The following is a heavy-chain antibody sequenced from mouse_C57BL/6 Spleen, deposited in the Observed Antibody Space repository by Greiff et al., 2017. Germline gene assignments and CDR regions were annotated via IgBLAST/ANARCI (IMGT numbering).Heavy chain of an antibody. V-gene: IGHV1-72*01. J-gene: IGHJ3*01. CDR3: ARCSYDYDWFAY. D-gene: IGHD2-4*01. CDR2: IDPSSGGT. CDR1: GYTFASYW. Sequence: VQLQQPGAELVKPGASVKLSCKASGYTFASYWMHWVKQRPGRGLEWIGRIDPSSGGTKYNEKFKSKATLTVDKSSSTAYMQLSSLTSEDSAVYYCARCSYDYDWFAYWGQGTLVTVSA.